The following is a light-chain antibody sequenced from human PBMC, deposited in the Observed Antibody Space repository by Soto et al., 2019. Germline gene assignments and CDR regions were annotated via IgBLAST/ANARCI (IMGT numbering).Light chain of an antibody. J-gene: IGKJ4*01. V-gene: IGKV1-39*01. CDR1: QSINTY. CDR2: ATY. CDR3: QQSYSTPLT. Sequence: DIQMTQSPSSLSASVGDRINITCRASQSINTYLNWYQQRPGKAPKLLIYATYSLQTGDPSRFSGSGSGTDFTLTISSLQPEDFATYYCQQSYSTPLTFGGGTKVDIK.